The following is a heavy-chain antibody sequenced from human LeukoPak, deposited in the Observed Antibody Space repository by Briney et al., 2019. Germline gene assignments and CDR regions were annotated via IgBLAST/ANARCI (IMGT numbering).Heavy chain of an antibody. CDR3: ARDVLIAAAGTSVHYDY. Sequence: GGSLRLSCAASGFTFSSYSMNWVRQAPGKGLEWVSSISSSSSYIYYADSVKGRFTISRDNAKNSLYLQMNSLRAEDTAVYYCARDVLIAAAGTSVHYDYWGQGTLVTVSS. CDR1: GFTFSSYS. CDR2: ISSSSSYI. V-gene: IGHV3-21*04. J-gene: IGHJ4*02. D-gene: IGHD6-13*01.